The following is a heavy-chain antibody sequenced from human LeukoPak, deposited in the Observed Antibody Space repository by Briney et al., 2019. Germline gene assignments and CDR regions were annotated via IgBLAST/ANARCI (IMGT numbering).Heavy chain of an antibody. Sequence: SETLSLTCAVSGGSFSGYYWNWIRQSPGKGLEWIGEINHSGSTHYNPSLKSRVTISVDTSKNQFSLKLTSLTAADTAVYYCARDSRNYYGSGIDYWGQGTLVTVSS. CDR1: GGSFSGYY. CDR3: ARDSRNYYGSGIDY. J-gene: IGHJ4*02. D-gene: IGHD3-10*01. CDR2: INHSGST. V-gene: IGHV4-34*01.